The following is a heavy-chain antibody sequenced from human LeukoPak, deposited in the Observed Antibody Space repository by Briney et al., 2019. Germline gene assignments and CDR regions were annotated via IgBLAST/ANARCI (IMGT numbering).Heavy chain of an antibody. D-gene: IGHD4-17*01. J-gene: IGHJ4*02. CDR1: GGSFSGYY. Sequence: SETLSLTCAVYGGSFSGYYWSWIRQPPGKGLEWIGEINHSGSTNYNPSLKSRVTISVDTSKNQFSLKLSSVTAADTAVYYCARGVTTVTTGPRPYFDCWGQGTLVTVSS. CDR2: INHSGST. V-gene: IGHV4-34*01. CDR3: ARGVTTVTTGPRPYFDC.